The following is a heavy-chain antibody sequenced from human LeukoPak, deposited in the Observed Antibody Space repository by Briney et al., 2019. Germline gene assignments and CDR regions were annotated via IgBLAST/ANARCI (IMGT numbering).Heavy chain of an antibody. J-gene: IGHJ4*02. V-gene: IGHV3-21*01. CDR1: GFTFSSYS. CDR2: ISSKSTYI. CDR3: ARIHIAVAGITDY. D-gene: IGHD6-19*01. Sequence: GGSLRLSCAASGFTFSSYSMNWVRQAPGKGLEWVSSISSKSTYIYYADSVKGRFTISRDNAKSSPYLQMNSLRAEDTAIYYCARIHIAVAGITDYWGQGTLVTVSS.